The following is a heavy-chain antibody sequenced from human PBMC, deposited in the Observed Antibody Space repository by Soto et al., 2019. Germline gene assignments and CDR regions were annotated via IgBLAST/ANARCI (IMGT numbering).Heavy chain of an antibody. V-gene: IGHV4-61*01. CDR1: GGSVSSGNYY. D-gene: IGHD2-2*01. CDR2: IYYSGST. CDR3: ARGPVVPAAVGAFDI. J-gene: IGHJ3*02. Sequence: QVQLQESGPGLVKPSETLSLTCTVSGGSVSSGNYYWSWIRQPPGKGLEWIGYIYYSGSTNYNPSLQSRATISLDTSKNQVSLRLSSVTAADTAVYYCARGPVVPAAVGAFDIWGQGTMVTFSS.